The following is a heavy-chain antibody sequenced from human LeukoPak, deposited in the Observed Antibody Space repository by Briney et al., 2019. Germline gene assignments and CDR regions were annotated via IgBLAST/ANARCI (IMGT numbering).Heavy chain of an antibody. Sequence: GGSQRLSCAASGFTVSSNYMSWVRQAPGKGLEWVSVIYSGGSTYYADSVKGRFTISRDNSKNTLYLQMNSLRAEDTAVYYCARERQGAFDIWGQGTMVTVSS. J-gene: IGHJ3*02. V-gene: IGHV3-53*01. CDR1: GFTVSSNY. CDR2: IYSGGST. CDR3: ARERQGAFDI.